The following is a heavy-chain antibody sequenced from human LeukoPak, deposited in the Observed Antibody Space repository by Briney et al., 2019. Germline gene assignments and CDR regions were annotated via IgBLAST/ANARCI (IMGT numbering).Heavy chain of an antibody. J-gene: IGHJ6*03. V-gene: IGHV1-2*02. CDR3: ARGGLRVMVYRLYYMDV. Sequence: GASVKVSCKAPGYTFTGYYMHWVRQAPGQGLEWMGWINPNSGGTNYAQKFQGRVTMTRDTPISTAYMELTRLRSDDTAVYYCARGGLRVMVYRLYYMDVWGKGTTVTVSS. CDR1: GYTFTGYY. CDR2: INPNSGGT. D-gene: IGHD2-8*01.